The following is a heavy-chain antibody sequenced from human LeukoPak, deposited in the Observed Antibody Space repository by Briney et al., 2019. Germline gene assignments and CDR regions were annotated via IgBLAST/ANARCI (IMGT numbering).Heavy chain of an antibody. J-gene: IGHJ1*01. CDR2: IYYSGST. Sequence: SETLSLTCTVSGGSISSYYWSWIRQPPGKGLEWIGYIYYSGSTNYNPSLKSRVTISVDTSKNQFSLKLSSVTAADTAVYYCARGIAVAGTDFEYFQHWGQGTLATVSS. V-gene: IGHV4-59*08. CDR3: ARGIAVAGTDFEYFQH. D-gene: IGHD6-19*01. CDR1: GGSISSYY.